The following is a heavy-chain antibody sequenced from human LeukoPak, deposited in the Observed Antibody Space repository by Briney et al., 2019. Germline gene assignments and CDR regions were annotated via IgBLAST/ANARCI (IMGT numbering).Heavy chain of an antibody. V-gene: IGHV4-31*11. CDR1: GDSVTSGGYF. J-gene: IGHJ3*02. D-gene: IGHD2-21*02. Sequence: SETLSLTCAVSGDSVTSGGYFWTWIRQHPGKGLEWIGSISNSGTTSYNPSLESRVSISLDTSNNHFSLRLGSVTAADTAVYFCARDVVVTSSPDAFDIWGQGTMVTVSS. CDR2: ISNSGTT. CDR3: ARDVVVTSSPDAFDI.